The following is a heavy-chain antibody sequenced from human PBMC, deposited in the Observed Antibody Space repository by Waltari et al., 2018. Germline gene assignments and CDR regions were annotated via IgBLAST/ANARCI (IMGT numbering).Heavy chain of an antibody. Sequence: EVQLVESGGGLVQPVGSLRLSCAASGFPFSSYWMHWVRQAPGKGLVWVYRINSDGSSTSYADSVKGRFTISRDNAKNTLYLQMNSLRAEDTAVYYCASTKYYYGSGSYSYWGQGTLVTVSS. CDR3: ASTKYYYGSGSYSY. CDR1: GFPFSSYW. CDR2: INSDGSST. J-gene: IGHJ4*02. D-gene: IGHD3-10*01. V-gene: IGHV3-74*01.